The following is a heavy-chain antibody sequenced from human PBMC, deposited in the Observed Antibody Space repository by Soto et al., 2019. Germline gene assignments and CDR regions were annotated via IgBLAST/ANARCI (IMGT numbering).Heavy chain of an antibody. J-gene: IGHJ3*02. CDR2: INPSGGST. V-gene: IGHV1-46*01. CDR1: GYTFTSYY. D-gene: IGHD1-26*01. Sequence: ASVKVSCKASGYTFTSYYMHWVRQAPGQGLEWMGIINPSGGSTSYAQKFQGRATMTRDTSTSTVYMELSSLRSEDTAVYYCARLEWELDDAFDIWGQGTMVTVSS. CDR3: ARLEWELDDAFDI.